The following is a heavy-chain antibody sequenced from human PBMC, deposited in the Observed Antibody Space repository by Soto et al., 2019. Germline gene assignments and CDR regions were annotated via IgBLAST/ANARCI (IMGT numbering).Heavy chain of an antibody. CDR1: GYTFTSYG. D-gene: IGHD2-2*01. CDR3: ARDECSNTSCSIGGPPPLYYYYYGMDV. Sequence: ASLKVSCKASGYTFTSYGISWVRQAPGQGLEWMGWISAYNGNTNYAQKLQGRVTMTTDTSTSTGYMELRRLRSYETAVYYCARDECSNTSCSIGGPPPLYYYYYGMDVWGQGTTVTVSS. CDR2: ISAYNGNT. J-gene: IGHJ6*02. V-gene: IGHV1-18*01.